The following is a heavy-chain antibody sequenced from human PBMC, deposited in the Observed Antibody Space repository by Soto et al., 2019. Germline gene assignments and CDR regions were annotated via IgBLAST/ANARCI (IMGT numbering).Heavy chain of an antibody. CDR3: AKGGRFLFDP. CDR2: ISYDGSNK. V-gene: IGHV3-30*18. D-gene: IGHD1-26*01. Sequence: GGSLRLSCAASGFTFSSYGMHWVRQAPGKGLEWVAVISYDGSNKYYADSVKGRFTISRDNSKNTLYLQMNSLRAEDTAVYYYAKGGRFLFDPWGQGTLVTVSS. CDR1: GFTFSSYG. J-gene: IGHJ5*02.